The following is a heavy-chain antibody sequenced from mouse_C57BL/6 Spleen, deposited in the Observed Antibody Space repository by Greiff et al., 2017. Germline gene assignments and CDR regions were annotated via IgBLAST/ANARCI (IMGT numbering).Heavy chain of an antibody. CDR1: GYTFTSHW. Sequence: VQLQQSGPELVRPGASVKISCKAPGYTFTSHWMQWVRQRPGQGLAWIGEIFPGSGSTYYNEKFKGKATLTVDTSSSTAYMQLSSLTSEDSAVYFCARFLGQGDWFAYWGQGTLVTVSA. CDR2: IFPGSGST. D-gene: IGHD3-3*01. CDR3: ARFLGQGDWFAY. V-gene: IGHV1-56*01. J-gene: IGHJ3*01.